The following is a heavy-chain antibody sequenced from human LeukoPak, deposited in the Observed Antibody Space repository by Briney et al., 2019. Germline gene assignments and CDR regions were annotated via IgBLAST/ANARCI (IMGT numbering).Heavy chain of an antibody. J-gene: IGHJ6*02. CDR2: FDPEDGET. CDR3: ATIGGGSYEYYYYGMDV. D-gene: IGHD1-26*01. Sequence: ASVKVSCKASGYTFTGYYMHWVRQAPGKGLEWMGGFDPEDGETIYAQKFQGRVTMTEDTSTDTAYMELSSLRSEDTAVYYCATIGGGSYEYYYYGMDVWGQGTTVTVSS. CDR1: GYTFTGYY. V-gene: IGHV1-24*01.